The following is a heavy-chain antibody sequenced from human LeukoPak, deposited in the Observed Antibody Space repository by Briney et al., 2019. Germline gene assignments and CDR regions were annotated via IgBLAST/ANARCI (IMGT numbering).Heavy chain of an antibody. CDR2: IKQDGSEK. V-gene: IGHV3-7*01. Sequence: GGSLRLSCAASGFTFSSYWMSWVRQAPGKGLEWGANIKQDGSEKYYVDSVKGRFTISRDNAKNSLYLQMNSLRAEDTAVYYCARGGYYDSSGYYVYFDYWGQGTLVTVSS. D-gene: IGHD3-22*01. J-gene: IGHJ4*02. CDR3: ARGGYYDSSGYYVYFDY. CDR1: GFTFSSYW.